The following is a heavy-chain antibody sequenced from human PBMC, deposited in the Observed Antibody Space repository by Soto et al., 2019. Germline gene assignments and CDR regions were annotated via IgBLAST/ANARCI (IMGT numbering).Heavy chain of an antibody. CDR2: ISYDGSNK. CDR1: GFTFSSYG. D-gene: IGHD3-3*01. CDR3: AKGGGITIFGVVIPDYYYGMDV. V-gene: IGHV3-30*18. J-gene: IGHJ6*02. Sequence: GGSLRLSCAASGFTFSSYGMHWVRQAPGKGLEWVAVISYDGSNKYYADSVKGRFTISRDNSKNTLYLQMNSLRAEDTAVYYYAKGGGITIFGVVIPDYYYGMDVWGQGTTVTVSS.